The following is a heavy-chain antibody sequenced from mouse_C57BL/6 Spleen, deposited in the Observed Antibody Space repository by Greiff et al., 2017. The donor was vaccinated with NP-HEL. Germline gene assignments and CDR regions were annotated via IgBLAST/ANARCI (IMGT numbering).Heavy chain of an antibody. CDR1: GFNIKDDY. CDR2: IDPENGDT. J-gene: IGHJ4*01. CDR3: TKSNLYAMDY. D-gene: IGHD2-5*01. V-gene: IGHV14-4*01. Sequence: VQLKESGAELVRPGASVKLSCTASGFNIKDDYMHWVKQRPEQGLEWIGWIDPENGDTEYASKFQGKATITADTSSNTAYLQLSNLTSEDTAVYSCTKSNLYAMDYWGQGTSVTVSS.